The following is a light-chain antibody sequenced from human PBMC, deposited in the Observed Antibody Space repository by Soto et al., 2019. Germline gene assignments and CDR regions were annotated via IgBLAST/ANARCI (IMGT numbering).Light chain of an antibody. Sequence: ENVLTQSPGTLSLSPGDSASLSCRASQSVSNNYLAWHQQRPGQAPRLLIFGASNRATGVPDRFTGSASGTDFTLTISRLQPEDFALYFCQQYASSPVTFGGGTKVEI. CDR3: QQYASSPVT. CDR2: GAS. J-gene: IGKJ4*01. V-gene: IGKV3-20*01. CDR1: QSVSNNY.